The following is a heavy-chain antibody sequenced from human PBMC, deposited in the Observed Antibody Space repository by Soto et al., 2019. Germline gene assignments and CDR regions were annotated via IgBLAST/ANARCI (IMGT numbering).Heavy chain of an antibody. Sequence: GGSLRLSCAASGFTFSSYAMSWVRQAPGKGLEWVSAISGSGGSTYYADSVKGRFTISRDNSKNTLYLQMNSLRAEDTAVYYCCCHRRNTVTTFWAFDYWGQGTLVTVSS. V-gene: IGHV3-23*01. D-gene: IGHD4-17*01. CDR2: ISGSGGST. CDR3: CCHRRNTVTTFWAFDY. CDR1: GFTFSSYA. J-gene: IGHJ4*02.